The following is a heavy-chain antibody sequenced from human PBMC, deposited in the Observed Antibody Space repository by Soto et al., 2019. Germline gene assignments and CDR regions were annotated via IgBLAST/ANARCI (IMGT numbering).Heavy chain of an antibody. CDR2: IIPIFGTA. CDR1: GGTFSSYS. Sequence: SSVQVSCTSSGGTFSSYSISWVRQAPGQGLEWMGGIIPIFGTANYAQKFQGRVTITADESTSTAYMELSSLRSEDTAVYYCASVHYSSGCRRGIDACGQRATVTVSS. J-gene: IGHJ6*02. CDR3: ASVHYSSGCRRGIDA. D-gene: IGHD6-19*01. V-gene: IGHV1-69*13.